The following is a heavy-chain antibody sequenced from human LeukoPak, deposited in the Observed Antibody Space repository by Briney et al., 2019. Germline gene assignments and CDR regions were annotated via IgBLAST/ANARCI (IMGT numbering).Heavy chain of an antibody. CDR1: GFTFSSFW. D-gene: IGHD3-16*01. J-gene: IGHJ4*02. Sequence: GGSLRLSCAASGFTFSSFWMHWVRQAPGKGLVWVSRINSDGSSTTFADSVKGRFTISRDNARNTLYLQMDGLRAEDTAVYYCARGPIGGGIDYWGQGTLVTVSS. CDR2: INSDGSST. CDR3: ARGPIGGGIDY. V-gene: IGHV3-74*01.